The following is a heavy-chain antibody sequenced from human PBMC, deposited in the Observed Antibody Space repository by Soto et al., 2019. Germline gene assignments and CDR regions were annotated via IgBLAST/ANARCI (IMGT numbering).Heavy chain of an antibody. D-gene: IGHD4-17*01. CDR3: AVAGGYGGNSDAFDI. V-gene: IGHV1-18*01. Sequence: QVQLVQSGAEVKKPGASVKVSCKASGYTFTSYGLSWLRQAPGQGLEWMGWISAYNGNTNYAQKIQGRVNMTTQTSTSTAYMELRSLRSDDTPVYYYAVAGGYGGNSDAFDIWGQGTMVTVSS. J-gene: IGHJ3*02. CDR1: GYTFTSYG. CDR2: ISAYNGNT.